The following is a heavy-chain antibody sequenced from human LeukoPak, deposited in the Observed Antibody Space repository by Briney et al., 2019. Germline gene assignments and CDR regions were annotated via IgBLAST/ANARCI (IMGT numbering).Heavy chain of an antibody. CDR1: GGSFSGYC. V-gene: IGHV4-34*01. CDR3: ARGGKLKYYYDSSGYYLDDAFDI. J-gene: IGHJ3*02. Sequence: SETLSLTCAVYGGSFSGYCWSWIRQPPGKGLEWIGEINHSGSTNYNPSLKSRVTISVDTSKNQFSLKLSSVTAADTAVYYCARGGKLKYYYDSSGYYLDDAFDIWGQGTMVTVSS. CDR2: INHSGST. D-gene: IGHD3-22*01.